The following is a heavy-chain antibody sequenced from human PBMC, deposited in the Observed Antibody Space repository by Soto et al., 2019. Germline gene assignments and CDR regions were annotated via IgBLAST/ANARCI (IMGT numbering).Heavy chain of an antibody. J-gene: IGHJ2*01. CDR1: GFTFSSYA. D-gene: IGHD2-15*01. Sequence: GGSLRLSCAASGFTFSSYAMSWVRQAPGKGLEWVSAISGSGGSTYYADSVKGRFTISRDNAKNSLYLQMNSLRAEDTAVYYCARDFVGVGGYFDLWGRGTLVTVSS. V-gene: IGHV3-23*01. CDR3: ARDFVGVGGYFDL. CDR2: ISGSGGST.